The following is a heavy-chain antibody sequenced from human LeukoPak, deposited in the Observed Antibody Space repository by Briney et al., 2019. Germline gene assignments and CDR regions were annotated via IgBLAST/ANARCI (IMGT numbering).Heavy chain of an antibody. CDR2: IDWDDDK. Sequence: SGPTLVNPTQTLTLTCTFSGFSLSTSGMCVSWIRQPPGKALEWLARIDWDDDKYSTYLKTRLTISKDTSKNQVVLTMTNVNPEDTATYYCARTAGGNSYFYYMDVWGKGTTVTVSS. V-gene: IGHV2-70*11. J-gene: IGHJ6*03. CDR3: ARTAGGNSYFYYMDV. CDR1: GFSLSTSGMC. D-gene: IGHD4-23*01.